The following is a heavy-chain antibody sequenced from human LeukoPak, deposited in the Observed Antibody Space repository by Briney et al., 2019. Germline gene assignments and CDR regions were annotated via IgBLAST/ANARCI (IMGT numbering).Heavy chain of an antibody. J-gene: IGHJ4*02. CDR1: GFTFSSYA. CDR2: ISYDGSNK. CDR3: ATQEWLRDPPALFDY. D-gene: IGHD5-12*01. V-gene: IGHV3-30*04. Sequence: PGGSLRLSCAASGFTFSSYAMHWVRQAPGKGLEWVAVISYDGSNKYYADSVKGRFTISRDNAKNSLYLQMNSLRAEDTAVYYCATQEWLRDPPALFDYWGQGTLVTVSS.